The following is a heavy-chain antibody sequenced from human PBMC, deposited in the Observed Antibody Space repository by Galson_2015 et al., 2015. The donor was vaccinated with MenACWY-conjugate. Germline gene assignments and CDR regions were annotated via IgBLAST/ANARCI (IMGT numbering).Heavy chain of an antibody. D-gene: IGHD2-21*01. Sequence: SVKVSCKASGYTFTTCGISWVRQARGQGLEWVGWIGTNHGTGKYGDTNYAQKFRDRVTLTADTSTSTAYLELRSLRSDDSAVYFCARGSLSIVTTDHHYYMDVWGTGTTVTVSS. CDR2: IGTNHGTGKYGDT. CDR1: GYTFTTCG. J-gene: IGHJ6*03. V-gene: IGHV1-18*01. CDR3: ARGSLSIVTTDHHYYMDV.